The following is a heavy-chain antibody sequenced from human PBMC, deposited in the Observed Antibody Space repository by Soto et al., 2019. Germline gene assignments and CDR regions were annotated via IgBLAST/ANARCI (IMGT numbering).Heavy chain of an antibody. Sequence: QVQLVQSGAEVKKPGSSVKVSCKASGGTFSSYAISWVRQAPGQGLEWMGGIIPIFGTANYAQKFQGRVTITADEATSTAYMELSGLGSEDTAVYYCARGVKQWEPPPSCFDYWGQGTLVTVSS. J-gene: IGHJ4*02. CDR2: IIPIFGTA. CDR3: ARGVKQWEPPPSCFDY. V-gene: IGHV1-69*12. D-gene: IGHD1-26*01. CDR1: GGTFSSYA.